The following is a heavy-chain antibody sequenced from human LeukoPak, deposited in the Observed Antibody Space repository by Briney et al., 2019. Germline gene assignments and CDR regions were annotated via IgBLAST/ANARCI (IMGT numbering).Heavy chain of an antibody. D-gene: IGHD1-26*01. Sequence: SGPTLVNPTQTLTLTCTFSGFSLSSSGMCVSWIRQPPGKALEWPARIDWDDDKYYNTSLKTRVTISKDTSKKQVVLTMTNMDPVDTATYYCARIRGQVGAAFGNYFDYWGQGTLVTVSS. J-gene: IGHJ4*02. CDR3: ARIRGQVGAAFGNYFDY. CDR1: GFSLSSSGMC. CDR2: IDWDDDK. V-gene: IGHV2-70*11.